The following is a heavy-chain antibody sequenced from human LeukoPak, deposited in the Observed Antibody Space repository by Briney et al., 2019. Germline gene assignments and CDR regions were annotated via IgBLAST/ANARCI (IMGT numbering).Heavy chain of an antibody. CDR3: ANSLAAAGMGDYYYYYGMDV. D-gene: IGHD6-13*01. J-gene: IGHJ6*02. V-gene: IGHV3-23*01. CDR2: ISGSGGST. Sequence: PGGSLRLSCAASGFTFSSYAMSWVRQAPGKGLEWVSAISGSGGSTYYADSVKGRFTISRDNSKNTLYLQMNSLRAEDTAVYYCANSLAAAGMGDYYYYYGMDVWGQGTTVTVSS. CDR1: GFTFSSYA.